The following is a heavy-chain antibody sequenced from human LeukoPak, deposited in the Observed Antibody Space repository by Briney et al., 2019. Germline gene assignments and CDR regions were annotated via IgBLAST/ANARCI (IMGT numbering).Heavy chain of an antibody. Sequence: SVXVXCKASGYTFTSYGISWVRQAPGQGVEWMGWISAYNGKTNYAQKLQGRVTMTTDTSTSTAYMELRSLRSDDTAVYYCARARGSSSWEDYWRQATLVTVSS. J-gene: IGHJ4*02. CDR2: ISAYNGKT. CDR3: ARARGSSSWEDY. D-gene: IGHD6-13*01. V-gene: IGHV1-18*01. CDR1: GYTFTSYG.